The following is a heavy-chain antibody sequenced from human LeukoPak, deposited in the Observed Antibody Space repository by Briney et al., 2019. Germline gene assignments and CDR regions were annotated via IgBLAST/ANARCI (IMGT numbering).Heavy chain of an antibody. Sequence: ASVKVSCKASGYTFTSYDINWVRQATGQGLEWMGWMNPNSGNTGYAQKFQGRVTMTRNTSISTAYMELSSLRSEDTAVYYCARDRSGYSLVPSSKYNYYYMDVWGKGITVTVSS. V-gene: IGHV1-8*01. D-gene: IGHD3-22*01. CDR3: ARDRSGYSLVPSSKYNYYYMDV. J-gene: IGHJ6*03. CDR1: GYTFTSYD. CDR2: MNPNSGNT.